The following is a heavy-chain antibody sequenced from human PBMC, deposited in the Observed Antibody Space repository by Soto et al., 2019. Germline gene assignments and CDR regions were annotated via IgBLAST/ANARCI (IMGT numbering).Heavy chain of an antibody. CDR3: ATDEGGGYFYGVNY. D-gene: IGHD3-22*01. J-gene: IGHJ4*02. CDR2: TSYDERIK. Sequence: PGGSLRLSCTASGFIFSNYAMHWVRQAPGKGLEWVAVTSYDERIKYHADSVKGRFTISRDNSKNTPYLQMNSLRPEDTALYYCATDEGGGYFYGVNYWGQGTLVTV. CDR1: GFIFSNYA. V-gene: IGHV3-30*04.